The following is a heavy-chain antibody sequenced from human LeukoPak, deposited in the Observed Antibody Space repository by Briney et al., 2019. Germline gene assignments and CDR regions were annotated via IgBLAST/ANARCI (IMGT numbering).Heavy chain of an antibody. CDR3: AKSFGPVIAAAGTGAD. J-gene: IGHJ4*02. Sequence: GGTLTLSCAASGFSFCSYELNWVRQAPGQGLVWCTAIGGSGVNTDHADYVKGRFTIYRDNSKNTLYLQIIRLRVEATSVYYCAKSFGPVIAAAGTGADWGQGTLVTVAS. CDR2: IGGSGVNT. V-gene: IGHV3-23*01. CDR1: GFSFCSYE. D-gene: IGHD6-13*01.